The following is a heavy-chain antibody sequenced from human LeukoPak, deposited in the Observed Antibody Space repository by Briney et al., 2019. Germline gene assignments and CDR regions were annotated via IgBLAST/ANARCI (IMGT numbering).Heavy chain of an antibody. Sequence: GGSLRLSCAASGFTFSSYAMSWVRQAPGMGLEWVSAISGSGGSTYYADSVKGRFTISRDNSKNTLYLQMNSLRAEDTAVYYCAKDACSSTSCYQKGYFDYWGQGTLVTVSS. V-gene: IGHV3-23*01. D-gene: IGHD2-2*01. CDR3: AKDACSSTSCYQKGYFDY. J-gene: IGHJ4*02. CDR1: GFTFSSYA. CDR2: ISGSGGST.